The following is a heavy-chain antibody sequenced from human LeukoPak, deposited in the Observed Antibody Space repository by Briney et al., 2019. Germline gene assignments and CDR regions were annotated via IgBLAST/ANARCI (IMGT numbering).Heavy chain of an antibody. D-gene: IGHD4-23*01. Sequence: PGGSLRLSCAASGFTFSSYGMHWVRQAPGKGLEWVAFIRFDGTIKHYADSVKGRFTISRDNSKNTLYLQMKSLRPEDTAVYYCATNSVPEFWGQGNLVTVSS. CDR2: IRFDGTIK. CDR3: ATNSVPEF. J-gene: IGHJ4*02. V-gene: IGHV3-30*02. CDR1: GFTFSSYG.